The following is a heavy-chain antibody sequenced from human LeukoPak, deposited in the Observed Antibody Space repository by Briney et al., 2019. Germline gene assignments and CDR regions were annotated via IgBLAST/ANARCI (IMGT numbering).Heavy chain of an antibody. CDR1: GGTFSSYV. CDR2: IIPIFGTT. D-gene: IGHD2-15*01. J-gene: IGHJ6*04. Sequence: SVRVSCKTSGGTFSSYVISGVRQAPAQGREWMGGIIPIFGTTNFPPSFQGRVTFTADESTNTAYMELSSLRSEDTAIYYCTTLRARVLRTGYFRPPDYSYNMDFWGKGTTVTVSS. V-gene: IGHV1-69*01. CDR3: TTLRARVLRTGYFRPPDYSYNMDF.